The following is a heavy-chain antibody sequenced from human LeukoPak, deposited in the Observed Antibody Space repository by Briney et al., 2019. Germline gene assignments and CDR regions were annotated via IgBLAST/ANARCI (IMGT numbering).Heavy chain of an antibody. Sequence: GESLKISCKGSGYSFTSYWIGWVRQLPGKGLEWMGIIYPGDSDTRYSPSFQGQVTISADKSISTAYLQWSSLKASDTAMYYCARQEYCSGGSCYTWFDPWGQGTLVTVSS. CDR3: ARQEYCSGGSCYTWFDP. J-gene: IGHJ5*02. CDR2: IYPGDSDT. V-gene: IGHV5-51*01. D-gene: IGHD2-15*01. CDR1: GYSFTSYW.